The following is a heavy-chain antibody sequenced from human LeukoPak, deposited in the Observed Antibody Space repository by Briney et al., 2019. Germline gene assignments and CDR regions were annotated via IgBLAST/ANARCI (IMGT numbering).Heavy chain of an antibody. CDR1: GYTFTSFV. CDR3: ARDVRGYCSGGSCYDAFDI. V-gene: IGHV1-18*04. CDR2: ISAYSGNT. Sequence: EASVTVSFKASGYTFTSFVINWVRQAPGQGREGMGWISAYSGNTQYAQKFQGGVTLTTDTFTSTAYMELRSLRSDDTAVYYCARDVRGYCSGGSCYDAFDIWGQGTMVTVSS. J-gene: IGHJ3*02. D-gene: IGHD2-15*01.